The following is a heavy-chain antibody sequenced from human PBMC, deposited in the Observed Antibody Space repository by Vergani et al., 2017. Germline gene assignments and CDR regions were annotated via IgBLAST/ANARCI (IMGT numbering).Heavy chain of an antibody. D-gene: IGHD6-19*01. CDR3: ARVGMYSSGWPHFDY. CDR1: GFTFSSYW. Sequence: VQLVESGGGVVQPGRSLRLSCAASGFTFSSYWMSWVRQAPGKGLEWVANIKQDGSEKYYVDSVKGRFTISRDNAKNSLYLQMNSLRAEDTAVYYCARVGMYSSGWPHFDYWGQGTLVTVSS. J-gene: IGHJ4*02. V-gene: IGHV3-7*01. CDR2: IKQDGSEK.